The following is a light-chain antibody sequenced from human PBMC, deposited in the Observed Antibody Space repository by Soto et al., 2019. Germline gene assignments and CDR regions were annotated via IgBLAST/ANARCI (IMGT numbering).Light chain of an antibody. J-gene: IGKJ1*01. V-gene: IGKV1-5*01. Sequence: GDRVTITCRASQSISSWLAWYQQKPGEAPKLLIYDASSLESGVPSRFSGSGSGTEFTLTISSLQPDDFATYYCQQYNSYPQTFGQGTKV. CDR2: DAS. CDR1: QSISSW. CDR3: QQYNSYPQT.